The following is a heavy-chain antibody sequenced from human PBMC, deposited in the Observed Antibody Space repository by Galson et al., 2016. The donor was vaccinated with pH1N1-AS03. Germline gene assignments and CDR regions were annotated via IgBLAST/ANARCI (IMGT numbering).Heavy chain of an antibody. CDR1: GVTFSTFS. CDR2: IIPIFGSP. Sequence: SCKAYGVTFSTFSITWVRQAPGQGLEWMGRIIPIFGSPQYNEKFQDRVTITADEPTNTVFVELSSLTSDDTAFYYCAKEGLEIPLGWFDPWGQGTLVTVSS. J-gene: IGHJ5*02. D-gene: IGHD2-2*02. CDR3: AKEGLEIPLGWFDP. V-gene: IGHV1-69*15.